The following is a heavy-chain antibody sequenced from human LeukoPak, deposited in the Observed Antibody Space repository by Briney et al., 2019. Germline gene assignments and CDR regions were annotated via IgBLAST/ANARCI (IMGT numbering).Heavy chain of an antibody. CDR2: IKKDGSEK. J-gene: IGHJ4*02. CDR3: ARDDIYYDSSGYYYGLEY. V-gene: IGHV3-7*01. D-gene: IGHD3-22*01. Sequence: PGGSLRLSCAASGFTFSSYWMSWVRQAPGKGLEWVANIKKDGSEKYYVDSVKGRFTISRDNAKNSLYLQMNSLRAEDTAVYYCARDDIYYDSSGYYYGLEYWGQGTLVTVSS. CDR1: GFTFSSYW.